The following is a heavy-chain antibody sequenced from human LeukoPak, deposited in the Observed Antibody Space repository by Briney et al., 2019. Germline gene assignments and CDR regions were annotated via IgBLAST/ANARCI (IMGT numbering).Heavy chain of an antibody. J-gene: IGHJ4*02. CDR1: GYTFTSYG. V-gene: IGHV1-18*01. Sequence: ASVKVSCKDSGYTFTSYGISWVRQAPGQGVEWMGWISAYNGNPNYAQKLQGRGTMTTDTSPSTAYMELRSLRSDDTAVYYCARHNYYGSGRDPCPLSYWGQGTLVTVSS. CDR3: ARHNYYGSGRDPCPLSY. D-gene: IGHD3-10*01. CDR2: ISAYNGNP.